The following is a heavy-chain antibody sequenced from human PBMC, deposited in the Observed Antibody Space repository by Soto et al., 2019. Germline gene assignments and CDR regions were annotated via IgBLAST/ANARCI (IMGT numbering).Heavy chain of an antibody. CDR1: GFTFSSYW. CDR3: ARLPNYDILTGPQGIDYYYGMDV. J-gene: IGHJ6*02. D-gene: IGHD3-9*01. V-gene: IGHV3-74*01. CDR2: INSDGSST. Sequence: EVQLVESGGGLVQPGGSLRLSCAASGFTFSSYWMHWVRQAPGKGLVWVSRINSDGSSTSYADSVKGRFTISRDNAKNTLYLQMNSLRAEDTAVYYCARLPNYDILTGPQGIDYYYGMDVWGQGTTVTVSS.